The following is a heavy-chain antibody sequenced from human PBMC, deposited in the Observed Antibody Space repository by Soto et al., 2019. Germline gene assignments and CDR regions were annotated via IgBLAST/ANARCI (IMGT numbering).Heavy chain of an antibody. CDR2: IFSNDEK. V-gene: IGHV2-26*01. CDR3: ARQLWFGEFNWFDP. J-gene: IGHJ5*02. CDR1: GFSLSNARMG. Sequence: SGPTLVNPTETLTLTCTVSGFSLSNARMGVSWIRQPPGKALEWLAHIFSNDEKSYSTSLKSRLTISKDTSKSQVVLTMTNIDPVDTATYYCARQLWFGEFNWFDPWGQGTLVTVSS. D-gene: IGHD3-10*01.